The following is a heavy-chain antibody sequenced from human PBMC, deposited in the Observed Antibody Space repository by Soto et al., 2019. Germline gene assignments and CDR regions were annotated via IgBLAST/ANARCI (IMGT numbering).Heavy chain of an antibody. V-gene: IGHV1-69*02. CDR3: ATPGYCSGGSCSPTDAFDI. Sequence: ASVKVSCKASGGTFSSYTISWVRQAPGQGLEWMGRIIPILGIANYAQKFQGRGTITADKSTSTAYMELSSLRSEDTAVYYCATPGYCSGGSCSPTDAFDIWGQGTMVTVSS. D-gene: IGHD2-15*01. J-gene: IGHJ3*02. CDR2: IIPILGIA. CDR1: GGTFSSYT.